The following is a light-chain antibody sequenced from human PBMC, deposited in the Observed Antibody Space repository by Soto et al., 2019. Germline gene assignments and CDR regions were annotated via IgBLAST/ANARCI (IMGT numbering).Light chain of an antibody. CDR1: TSNIRYNS. CDR2: DNN. Sequence: QSVLTQPPSVSSAPGQKVTIPCSGSTSNIRYNSVSWYQQLPGTAPKLLIYDNNKRPSGIPDRFSGSKSGTSATLGIAGLQTGDEADYYCGAWDSSLSAVVFGGGTKLTVL. J-gene: IGLJ2*01. V-gene: IGLV1-51*01. CDR3: GAWDSSLSAVV.